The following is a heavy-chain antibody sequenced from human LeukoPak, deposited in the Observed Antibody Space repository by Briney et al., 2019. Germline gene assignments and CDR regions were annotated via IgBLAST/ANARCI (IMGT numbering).Heavy chain of an antibody. CDR2: ISSSSSYI. Sequence: GGSLRLSCAASGFTFSSYSMNWVRQAPGKGLEWVSSISSSSSYIYYADSVKGRFTISRDNAKNSLYLQMNSLRAEDTAVYYCARDGYQLPLPYYMDVWGKGATVTVFS. D-gene: IGHD2-2*01. J-gene: IGHJ6*03. V-gene: IGHV3-21*01. CDR3: ARDGYQLPLPYYMDV. CDR1: GFTFSSYS.